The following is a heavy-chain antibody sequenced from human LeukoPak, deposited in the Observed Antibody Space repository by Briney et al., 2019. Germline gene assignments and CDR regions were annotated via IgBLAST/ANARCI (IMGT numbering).Heavy chain of an antibody. V-gene: IGHV3-9*01. CDR1: GFTFDDYA. CDR2: ISWNSGSI. Sequence: GGSLRLSCAASGFTFDDYAMHWVRQAPGKGLEWVSGISWNSGSIGYADSVKGRFTISRDNAKNSLYLQMNSLRAEDTAVYYCARDVGSGWFDYWGQGTLVTVSS. CDR3: ARDVGSGWFDY. D-gene: IGHD6-19*01. J-gene: IGHJ4*02.